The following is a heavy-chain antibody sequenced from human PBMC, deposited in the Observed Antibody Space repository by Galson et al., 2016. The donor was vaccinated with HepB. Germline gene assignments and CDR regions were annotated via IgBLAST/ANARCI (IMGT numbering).Heavy chain of an antibody. Sequence: QSGAEVKKPGESLKISCKGSGYSFTSFWIAWVRQMPGKGLEWMGIIYPGDSDTRYSPSFQGQVTISADKSISTAYLQWSSLKASDTAIYYCATQSGYVDTTMAVWSNWFDPWGQGTLVTVSS. V-gene: IGHV5-51*01. CDR1: GYSFTSFW. J-gene: IGHJ5*02. D-gene: IGHD5-18*01. CDR2: IYPGDSDT. CDR3: ATQSGYVDTTMAVWSNWFDP.